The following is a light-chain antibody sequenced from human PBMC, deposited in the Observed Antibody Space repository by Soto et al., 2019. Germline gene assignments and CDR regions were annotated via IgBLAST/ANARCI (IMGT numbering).Light chain of an antibody. CDR3: EAWDDSRSGHVV. CDR2: RNN. J-gene: IGLJ2*01. CDR1: RSNIGSNY. V-gene: IGLV1-47*01. Sequence: QSVLTQQPSASGTPGQRVTISCSGSRSNIGSNYVYWYQQLPGTALKLLIYRNNQRPSGFPDRFSGSKSGTSASLAISGLLSEDEGDYYCEAWDDSRSGHVVFGGGTKLTVL.